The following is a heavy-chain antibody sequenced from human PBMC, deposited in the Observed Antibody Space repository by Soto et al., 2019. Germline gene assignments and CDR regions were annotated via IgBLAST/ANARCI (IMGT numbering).Heavy chain of an antibody. CDR2: IYYSGST. J-gene: IGHJ5*02. D-gene: IGHD3-22*01. CDR1: GGSISSGDYY. V-gene: IGHV4-30-4*01. CDR3: ARGYYDSSGYYFYNWFDP. Sequence: SETLSLTCTVSGGSISSGDYYWSWIRQPPGKGLEWIGYIYYSGSTYYNPSLKSRVTISVDTSKNQFSLKLSSVTAADTAVYYCARGYYDSSGYYFYNWFDPWGQGTLVTVSS.